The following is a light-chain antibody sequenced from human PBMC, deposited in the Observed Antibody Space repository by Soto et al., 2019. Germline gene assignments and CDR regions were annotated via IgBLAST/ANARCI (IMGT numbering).Light chain of an antibody. V-gene: IGKV3-15*01. J-gene: IGKJ1*01. CDR2: GAS. CDR3: QQYNNCWT. CDR1: QSVSSN. Sequence: EIVMTQSPATLSVSPGERATLSCRASQSVSSNLAWYQQKPGQAPRLLIYGASTRATGIPARFSGSGSGTEFTLTVSSLQSEDFAVYYCQQYNNCWTFGQGTTVEIK.